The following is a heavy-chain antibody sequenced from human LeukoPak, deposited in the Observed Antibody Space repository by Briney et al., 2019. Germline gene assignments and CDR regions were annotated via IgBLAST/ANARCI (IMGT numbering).Heavy chain of an antibody. D-gene: IGHD3-10*01. CDR1: GYTFTGYY. CDR3: AAAFKSYGSGIYRYDY. Sequence: ASVKVSCKASGYTFTGYYMHWVRQAPGQGLEWMGWINPNSGGTNYAQKFQGRVTMTRDTSISTAYMELSRLRSDDTAVYYCAAAFKSYGSGIYRYDYWGQGTLVTVSS. CDR2: INPNSGGT. V-gene: IGHV1-2*02. J-gene: IGHJ4*02.